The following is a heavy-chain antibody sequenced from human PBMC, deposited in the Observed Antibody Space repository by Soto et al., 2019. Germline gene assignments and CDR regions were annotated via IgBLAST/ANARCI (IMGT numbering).Heavy chain of an antibody. CDR1: GYSFTSYW. V-gene: IGHV5-51*01. Sequence: GESLKISCKGSGYSFTSYWIGWVRQMPGKGLEWMGIIYPGDSDTRYSPSFQGQVTISADKSISTAYLQWSSLKASDTAMYYCARRYWGIAVVPAAMGGEDYFDYWGQGTLVTVSS. D-gene: IGHD2-2*01. J-gene: IGHJ4*02. CDR2: IYPGDSDT. CDR3: ARRYWGIAVVPAAMGGEDYFDY.